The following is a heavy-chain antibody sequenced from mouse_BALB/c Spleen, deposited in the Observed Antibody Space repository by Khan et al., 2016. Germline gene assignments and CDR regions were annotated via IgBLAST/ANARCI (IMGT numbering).Heavy chain of an antibody. CDR1: GFNIKDYY. Sequence: VQLKQSGAELVRSGASVRLSCTASGFNIKDYYIHWVKQRPEQGLEWIGWIDPENGATEYAPKFQGKATMTADTSSNTAYLQLSRLTSEDTAVYYCNAIYYGNYIYFDYWGQGTTLTVSS. CDR3: NAIYYGNYIYFDY. V-gene: IGHV14-4*02. D-gene: IGHD2-1*01. CDR2: IDPENGAT. J-gene: IGHJ2*01.